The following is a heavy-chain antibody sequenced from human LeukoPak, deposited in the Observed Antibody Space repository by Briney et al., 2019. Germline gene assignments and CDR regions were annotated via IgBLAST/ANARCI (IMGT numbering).Heavy chain of an antibody. D-gene: IGHD3-16*01. Sequence: QPGGSLRLSCAASGFTFSSYGMSWVRQAPGKGLAWVSSISGSGGSTYYADSVKGRFTISRDNSRNTLFLQMNSLKADDTAVYYCAKGGGGVLASWGQGTLVTVSS. V-gene: IGHV3-23*01. CDR3: AKGGGGVLAS. J-gene: IGHJ4*02. CDR2: ISGSGGST. CDR1: GFTFSSYG.